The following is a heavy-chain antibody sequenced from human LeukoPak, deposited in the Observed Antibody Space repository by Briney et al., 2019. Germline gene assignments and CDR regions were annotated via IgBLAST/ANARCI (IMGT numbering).Heavy chain of an antibody. Sequence: SETLSLTCTVSGGSISSYYWSWIRQPPGKGLEWIGYIYYSGSTNYNPSLKSRVTISVDTPKNQFSLKLSSVTAADTAVYYCARSKITIFGVVITGDDAFDIWGQGTMVTVSS. J-gene: IGHJ3*02. CDR1: GGSISSYY. CDR2: IYYSGST. D-gene: IGHD3-3*01. CDR3: ARSKITIFGVVITGDDAFDI. V-gene: IGHV4-59*01.